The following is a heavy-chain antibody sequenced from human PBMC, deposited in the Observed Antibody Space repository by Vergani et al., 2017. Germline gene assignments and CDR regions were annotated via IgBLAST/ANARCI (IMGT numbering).Heavy chain of an antibody. CDR3: ARSVQERLWFGELLYFDY. CDR1: GGSFSGYY. Sequence: QVQLQQWGAGLLKPSETLSLTCAVYGGSFSGYYWTWIRQPPGKGLKWIGEINHSGSTNYNPSLKSRVTISVKTSKNQFSLKLSSVTAADTAVYYCARSVQERLWFGELLYFDYWGQGTLVTVSS. CDR2: INHSGST. V-gene: IGHV4-34*01. J-gene: IGHJ4*02. D-gene: IGHD3-10*01.